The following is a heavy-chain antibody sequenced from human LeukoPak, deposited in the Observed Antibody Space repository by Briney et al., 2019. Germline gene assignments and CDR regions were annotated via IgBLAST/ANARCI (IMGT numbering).Heavy chain of an antibody. J-gene: IGHJ3*02. Sequence: SVKVSCKASGGTFSSYAISWVRPTPGQGLEWMGRIIPIFGIANYAQKFRGRVTITADKSTSTAYMELSSLRSEDTAVYYCARAGFDLWFREPSRLPGGALDIWGQGTMVTVSS. CDR3: ARAGFDLWFREPSRLPGGALDI. CDR2: IIPIFGIA. V-gene: IGHV1-69*04. D-gene: IGHD3-10*01. CDR1: GGTFSSYA.